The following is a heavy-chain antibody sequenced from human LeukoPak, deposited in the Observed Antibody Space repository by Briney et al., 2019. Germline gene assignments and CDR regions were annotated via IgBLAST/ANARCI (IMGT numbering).Heavy chain of an antibody. J-gene: IGHJ6*02. CDR3: ARASNNHYFHRYGLDV. Sequence: SQTLSLTRAISGDSVSSKSAAWNWIRQSPSRGLEWLGRTYYRSKWSSGYAESVKSRITINPDTSKNQFSLQLESVTPEDTAVYYCARASNNHYFHRYGLDVWGQGTTVTVSS. D-gene: IGHD2/OR15-2a*01. CDR2: TYYRSKWSS. V-gene: IGHV6-1*01. CDR1: GDSVSSKSAA.